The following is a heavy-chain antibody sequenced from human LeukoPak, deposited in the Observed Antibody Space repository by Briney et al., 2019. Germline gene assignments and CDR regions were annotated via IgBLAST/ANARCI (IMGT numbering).Heavy chain of an antibody. D-gene: IGHD6-13*01. CDR1: GFTFSSYW. Sequence: GGSLRLSCAASGFTFSSYWMNRARQAPGKGLVWVSRINSDGSSTSYADSVKGRFTISRDNAKNTLYLQMNSLRAEDTAVYYCAREGVWRQQLVDYYYGMDVWGQGTTVTVSS. CDR3: AREGVWRQQLVDYYYGMDV. CDR2: INSDGSST. V-gene: IGHV3-74*01. J-gene: IGHJ6*02.